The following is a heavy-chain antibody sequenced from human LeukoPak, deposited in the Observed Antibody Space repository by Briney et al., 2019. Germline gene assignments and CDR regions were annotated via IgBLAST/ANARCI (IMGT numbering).Heavy chain of an antibody. V-gene: IGHV4-59*01. J-gene: IGHJ6*03. CDR3: ARVPQERYYYYYMDV. Sequence: SETLSLTCTVSGGSISSYYWSWIRQPPGKGLEWIGYIYYSGSTNCKPSLKSRVTISVDTSKNQFSLKLSSVTAADTAVYYCARVPQERYYYYYMDVWGKGTTVTVSS. D-gene: IGHD1-1*01. CDR1: GGSISSYY. CDR2: IYYSGST.